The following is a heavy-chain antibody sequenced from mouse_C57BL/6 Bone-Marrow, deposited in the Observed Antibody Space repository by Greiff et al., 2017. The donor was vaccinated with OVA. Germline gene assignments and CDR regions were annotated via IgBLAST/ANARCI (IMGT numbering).Heavy chain of an antibody. CDR1: GYTFTDYE. D-gene: IGHD2-5*01. J-gene: IGHJ4*01. Sequence: QVQLQQSGAELVRPGASVTLSCKASGYTFTDYEMHWVKQTPVHGLEGIGAIDPETGGTAYNQKFKGKAILTADKSSSTAYMELRSLTSEDSAVYYGTRGYSNYYAMDYWGQGTSVTVSS. CDR2: IDPETGGT. V-gene: IGHV1-15*01. CDR3: TRGYSNYYAMDY.